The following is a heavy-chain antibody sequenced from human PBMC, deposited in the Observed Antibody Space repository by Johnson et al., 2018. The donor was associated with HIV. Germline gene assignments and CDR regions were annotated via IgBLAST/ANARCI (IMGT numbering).Heavy chain of an antibody. J-gene: IGHJ3*02. Sequence: QVQLVESGGGVVQPGRSLRLSCAASGFTSSIYAIHWVRQAPGKRLEWVAVVPYDGSNKYLADSVTGRFTISRDNSNNTLYLQMNSLRAEDTAVYYCARFGEIATIRAFDIWGQGTMVTVSS. CDR1: GFTSSIYA. V-gene: IGHV3-30*04. CDR2: VPYDGSNK. CDR3: ARFGEIATIRAFDI. D-gene: IGHD5-24*01.